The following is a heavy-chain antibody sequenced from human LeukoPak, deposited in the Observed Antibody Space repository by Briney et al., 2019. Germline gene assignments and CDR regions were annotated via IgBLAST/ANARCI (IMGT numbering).Heavy chain of an antibody. D-gene: IGHD2-2*01. Sequence: GSLSLSCAASGFPFSTYTMNWVRQAPGKGLEWVSSISSSSNNINYADSVKGRFTISRDNAMNSVHLQMNSLRVEDTAVYYCARGYQRPDYWGQGTLITVSS. CDR1: GFPFSTYT. CDR2: ISSSSNNI. J-gene: IGHJ4*02. CDR3: ARGYQRPDY. V-gene: IGHV3-21*01.